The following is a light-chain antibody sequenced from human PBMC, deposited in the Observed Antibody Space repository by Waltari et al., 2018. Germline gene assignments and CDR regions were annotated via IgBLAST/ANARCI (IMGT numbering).Light chain of an antibody. CDR3: MQALEMPRT. CDR2: LGS. Sequence: DIVMSQSPLSLPVTPGEPASISCRSSQSLLHSNGYNYLDWYLQKPGQSPQLLMFLGSNRVSGVPDRFSGSGSGTDFILKISRVEAEDVGVYYCMQALEMPRTFGQGTKVEIK. V-gene: IGKV2-28*01. CDR1: QSLLHSNGYNY. J-gene: IGKJ1*01.